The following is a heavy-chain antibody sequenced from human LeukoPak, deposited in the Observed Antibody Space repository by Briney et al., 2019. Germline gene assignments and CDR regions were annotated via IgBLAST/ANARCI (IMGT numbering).Heavy chain of an antibody. CDR1: GGSISSSSYY. V-gene: IGHV4-39*01. CDR2: IYYSGST. J-gene: IGHJ4*02. D-gene: IGHD3-9*01. Sequence: SETLSLTCTVSGGSISSSSYYWGWIRQPPGKGLEWIGSIYYSGSTYYNPSLKSRVTISVDTSKNQSSLKLSSVTAADTAVYYCARTDPGEPYYDILTGYYFDYWGQGTLVTVSS. CDR3: ARTDPGEPYYDILTGYYFDY.